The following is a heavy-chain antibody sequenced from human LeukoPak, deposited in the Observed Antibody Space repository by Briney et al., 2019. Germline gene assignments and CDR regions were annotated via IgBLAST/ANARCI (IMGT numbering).Heavy chain of an antibody. CDR1: GVSISSGGYD. V-gene: IGHV4-30-2*01. Sequence: SETLSLTCNVSGVSISSGGYDWSWIRQPPGKGMERIGYIYHSGSTYYNPSLKSRVTISVDRSKNQFSLKLSSVTAADTAVYYCARAPCSSYGDYWGQGALVTVAS. CDR2: IYHSGST. CDR3: ARAPCSSYGDY. D-gene: IGHD2-2*01. J-gene: IGHJ4*02.